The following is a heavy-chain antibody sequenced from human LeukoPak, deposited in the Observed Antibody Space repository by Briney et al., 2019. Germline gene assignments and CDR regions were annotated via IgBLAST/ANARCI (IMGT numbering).Heavy chain of an antibody. CDR3: ARSLGYCSGGSCLYTPFDY. CDR2: IYHSGST. V-gene: IGHV4-30-2*01. Sequence: SETLSLTCAVSGGSISSGGYSWSWIRQPLGKGLEWIGYIYHSGSTYYIPSLKSRVTISVDRSKNQFSLKLSSVTAADTAVYYCARSLGYCSGGSCLYTPFDYWGQGTLVTVSS. CDR1: GGSISSGGYS. J-gene: IGHJ4*02. D-gene: IGHD2-15*01.